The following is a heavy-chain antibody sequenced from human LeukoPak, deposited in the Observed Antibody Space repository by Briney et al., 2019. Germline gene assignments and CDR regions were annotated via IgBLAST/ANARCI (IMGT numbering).Heavy chain of an antibody. J-gene: IGHJ4*02. CDR2: ISGSGGST. CDR1: GFTFSSYG. Sequence: GGSLRLSCAASGFTFSSYGMSWVRQAPGEGLEWVSAISGSGGSTYYADSVKGRFTISRDNSKNTLYLQMNSLRAEDTAVYYCARRAGAYSHPYDYWGQGTLVTVSS. CDR3: ARRAGAYSHPYDY. V-gene: IGHV3-23*01. D-gene: IGHD4/OR15-4a*01.